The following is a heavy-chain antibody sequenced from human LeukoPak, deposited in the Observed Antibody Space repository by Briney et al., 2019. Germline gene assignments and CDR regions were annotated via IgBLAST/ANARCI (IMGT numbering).Heavy chain of an antibody. V-gene: IGHV4-34*01. J-gene: IGHJ5*02. D-gene: IGHD3-10*01. Sequence: SETLSLTCAVYGGSFSGYYWSWIRQPPGKGLEWIGEINHSGSTNYNPSLKSRVTISVDTSKGQFSLKLSSVTAADTAIYYCARGGYYGSGNDFRFDPWGQGTLVTVSS. CDR2: INHSGST. CDR1: GGSFSGYY. CDR3: ARGGYYGSGNDFRFDP.